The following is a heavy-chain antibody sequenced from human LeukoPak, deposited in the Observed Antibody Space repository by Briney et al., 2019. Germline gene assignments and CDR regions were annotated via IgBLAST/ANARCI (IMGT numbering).Heavy chain of an antibody. Sequence: GGSLRLSCAASGFTFSSYGMHWVRQTPGKGLEWVAVISYDGSNKYYADSVKGRFTISRDNSKNTLYLQMDSLRAEDTAVYYCANTHCDSSPIVWNFWGQGTLVTVSS. CDR3: ANTHCDSSPIVWNF. CDR2: ISYDGSNK. CDR1: GFTFSSYG. D-gene: IGHD6-6*01. V-gene: IGHV3-30*18. J-gene: IGHJ4*02.